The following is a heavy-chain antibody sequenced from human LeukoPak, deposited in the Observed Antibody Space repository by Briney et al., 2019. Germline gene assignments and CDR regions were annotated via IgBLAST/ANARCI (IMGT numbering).Heavy chain of an antibody. CDR2: INHSGST. D-gene: IGHD6-6*01. J-gene: IGHJ6*02. CDR3: ARGLDSSSSFLHYYYGMDV. Sequence: SETLSLTCAVYGGTFSGYYWSWIRQPPGKGLEWIGEINHSGSTNYNPSLKSRVTISVDTSKNQFSLKLSSVTAADTAVYYCARGLDSSSSFLHYYYGMDVWGQGTTVTVSS. CDR1: GGTFSGYY. V-gene: IGHV4-34*01.